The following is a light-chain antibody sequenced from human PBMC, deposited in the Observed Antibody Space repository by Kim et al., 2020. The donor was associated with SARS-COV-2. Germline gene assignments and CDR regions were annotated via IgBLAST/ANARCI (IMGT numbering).Light chain of an antibody. V-gene: IGKV3-20*01. CDR3: QQYGKSPPWT. CDR2: GAS. Sequence: EIVLTQSPGTLSLSPGERATLSCRASQRFTSSQLGWYQQKPGQAPRLLIHGASGRATGIPDRFSGSGSGTDFTLTISRLEPEDSAVYYCQQYGKSPPWTFGQGTKVYIK. J-gene: IGKJ1*01. CDR1: QRFTSSQ.